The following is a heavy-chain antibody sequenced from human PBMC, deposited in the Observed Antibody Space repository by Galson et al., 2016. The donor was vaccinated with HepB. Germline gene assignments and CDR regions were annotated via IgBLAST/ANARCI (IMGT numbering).Heavy chain of an antibody. CDR1: GFMFSAYV. J-gene: IGHJ6*02. CDR2: ICARSDVI. D-gene: IGHD3-3*01. V-gene: IGHV3-11*01. Sequence: SLRLSCAASGFMFSAYVMAWIRQTPEKGLQCVAYICARSDVIYHVDSVEGRFTISRDNAQSSLFLQMNSLRVEDSAIYYCVRGDYGFDIWGQGTTVTVSS. CDR3: VRGDYGFDI.